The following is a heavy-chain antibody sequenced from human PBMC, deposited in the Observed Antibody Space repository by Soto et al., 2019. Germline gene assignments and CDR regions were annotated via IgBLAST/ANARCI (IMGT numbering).Heavy chain of an antibody. J-gene: IGHJ4*02. CDR2: ITDNGGST. V-gene: IGHV3-23*01. CDR1: GFTFSRDG. D-gene: IGHD4-17*01. Sequence: EVQLLESGGGLVQAGGSLRLSCAASGFTFSRDGMSWVRQAPGKGLEWVSLITDNGGSTYYADSVKGRFTISRDNXXXTLFLQMNSLRAEDTAVYYCAKERATTTAFDYWGQGALVTVSS. CDR3: AKERATTTAFDY.